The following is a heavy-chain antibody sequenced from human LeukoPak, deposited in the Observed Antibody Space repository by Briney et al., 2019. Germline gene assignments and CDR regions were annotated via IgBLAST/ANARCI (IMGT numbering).Heavy chain of an antibody. CDR2: ISAYNGNT. D-gene: IGHD5-24*01. CDR1: GYTFTSYG. Sequence: ASVKVSCKSSGYTFTSYGISWVRQAPGQGLERMGWISAYNGNTNYAQKLQGRVTMTTDTSTSTAYMELRSLRSDDTAVYYCARYEMATTDFDYWGQGTLVTVSS. V-gene: IGHV1-18*01. J-gene: IGHJ4*02. CDR3: ARYEMATTDFDY.